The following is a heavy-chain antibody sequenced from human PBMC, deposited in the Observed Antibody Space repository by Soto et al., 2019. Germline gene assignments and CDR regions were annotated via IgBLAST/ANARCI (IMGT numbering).Heavy chain of an antibody. CDR1: GYTFTSYG. Sequence: QVQLGQSGAAVKKPGASVKVSCKASGYTFTSYGISWVRQAPGQGLEWMGWISAYNSNTNYAQKLQGRVTMTTDTSTSTAYMELSSLRSDDTAVDYGARDRDIVGVPAAISNYYYGMDVWGQGTTVSVSS. CDR2: ISAYNSNT. CDR3: ARDRDIVGVPAAISNYYYGMDV. J-gene: IGHJ6*02. V-gene: IGHV1-18*04. D-gene: IGHD2-2*02.